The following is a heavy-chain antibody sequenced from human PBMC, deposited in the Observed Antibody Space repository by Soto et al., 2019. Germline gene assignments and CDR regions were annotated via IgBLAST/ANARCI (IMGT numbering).Heavy chain of an antibody. J-gene: IGHJ4*02. CDR3: ARPPYDSSGYYPN. V-gene: IGHV5-51*01. D-gene: IGHD3-22*01. CDR1: GYSFSNYW. Sequence: GESLKISCKGSGYSFSNYWIAWVRQVPGKGLEWMGVIYLRDSDTRYSPSFQGQVTISADKSINTAYLQWSSLKASDTAVYYCARPPYDSSGYYPNWGQGTLVTVSS. CDR2: IYLRDSDT.